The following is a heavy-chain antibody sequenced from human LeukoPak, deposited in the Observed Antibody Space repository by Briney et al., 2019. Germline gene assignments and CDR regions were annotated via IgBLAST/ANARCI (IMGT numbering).Heavy chain of an antibody. CDR2: IYYSGST. J-gene: IGHJ5*02. V-gene: IGHV4-39*01. D-gene: IGHD3-22*01. CDR3: ASQVSTYYYDSSGYRNWFDP. CDR1: GGSISSSSYY. Sequence: SETLSLTCTVSGGSISSSSYYWAWIRQPPGKGLDWLGSIYYSGSTYYNPSLKSRVTISVDTSKNQFSLKLSSVTAADTAVYYCASQVSTYYYDSSGYRNWFDPWGQGTLVTVSS.